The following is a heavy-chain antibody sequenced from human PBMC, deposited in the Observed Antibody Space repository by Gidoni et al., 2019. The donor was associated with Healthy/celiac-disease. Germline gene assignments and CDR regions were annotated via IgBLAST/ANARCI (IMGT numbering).Heavy chain of an antibody. V-gene: IGHV3-21*01. J-gene: IGHJ4*02. CDR3: ARDSPDGPYDYVWGSYRSFDY. CDR1: GFTFSSYS. Sequence: EVQLVESGGGLVKPGGSLRLSCAASGFTFSSYSMNWVRQAPGKGLECVSSISSSSSYIYYADSVKGRFTISRDNAKNSLYLQMNSLRAEDTAVYYCARDSPDGPYDYVWGSYRSFDYWGQGTLVTVSS. CDR2: ISSSSSYI. D-gene: IGHD3-16*02.